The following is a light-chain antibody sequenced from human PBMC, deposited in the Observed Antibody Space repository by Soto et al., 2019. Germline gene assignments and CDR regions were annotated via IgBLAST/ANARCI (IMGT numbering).Light chain of an antibody. J-gene: IGLJ1*01. Sequence: QSALTQPPSASGSPGQSVTISCTGTSSDVGGYNYVSWYQQHPGKAPKLMIYEVTKRPSGVPDRFSGSKSGNTASLTVSGLQAEDEADYYCSSYAGSYTHYVFGTGTKVTVL. CDR2: EVT. CDR1: SSDVGGYNY. V-gene: IGLV2-8*01. CDR3: SSYAGSYTHYV.